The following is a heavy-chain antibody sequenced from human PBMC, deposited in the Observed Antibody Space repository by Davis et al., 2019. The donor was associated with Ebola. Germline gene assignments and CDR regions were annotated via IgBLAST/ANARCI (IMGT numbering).Heavy chain of an antibody. CDR1: GYSFSNYW. D-gene: IGHD3-9*01. V-gene: IGHV5-51*01. Sequence: GESLKISCKGSGYSFSNYWVGWVRQMPGKGLEWMGIIYPGDSDTRYSPSFQGHVTISADKSISTAYLQWSSLKASDTAMYYCAANSPIRYPVIWGQGTLVTVSS. CDR3: AANSPIRYPVI. J-gene: IGHJ4*02. CDR2: IYPGDSDT.